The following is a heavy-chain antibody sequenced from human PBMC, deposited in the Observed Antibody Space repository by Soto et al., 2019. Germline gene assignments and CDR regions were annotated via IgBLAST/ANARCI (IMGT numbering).Heavy chain of an antibody. J-gene: IGHJ6*02. CDR3: ARHLKRIFGVVPSRCMDV. CDR2: IYYTGTT. Sequence: SETLSLTCTVSGGSISSGDYYWSWIRQHPGKGLEWIGYIYYTGTTYFNPSLQSRVTISLDTSKNQFSLKLSYVTAADTAVYYCARHLKRIFGVVPSRCMDVWGQGPTVTVSS. CDR1: GGSISSGDYY. V-gene: IGHV4-31*03. D-gene: IGHD3-3*01.